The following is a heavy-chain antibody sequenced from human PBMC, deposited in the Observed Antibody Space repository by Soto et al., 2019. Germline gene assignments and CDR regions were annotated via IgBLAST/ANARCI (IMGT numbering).Heavy chain of an antibody. D-gene: IGHD5-18*01. CDR1: GFTFDDYA. V-gene: IGHV3-9*01. CDR2: ITWNSGTI. J-gene: IGHJ6*02. CDR3: ARTESGYSYGFADV. Sequence: GGSLRLSCAASGFTFDDYAMHWVRQTPGKGLEWVSGITWNSGTIGYADSVKGRFTISRDNGKNSLYLQWSSLKASDTAMYYCARTESGYSYGFADVWGQGTTVTVSS.